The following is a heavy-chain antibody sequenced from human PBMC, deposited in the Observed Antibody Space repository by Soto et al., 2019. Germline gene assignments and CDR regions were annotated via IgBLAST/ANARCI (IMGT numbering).Heavy chain of an antibody. CDR3: TRSLAIDFDS. V-gene: IGHV3-49*04. CDR1: GFNFVVHA. J-gene: IGHJ4*02. CDR2: IRRKAYGGTT. Sequence: SLRLSFSASGFNFVVHAMSWVRQAPGKGLEWVGFIRRKAYGGTTDYAASVKGRFTISRDDSKSIAYLYMNSLKIEDTAVYYCTRSLAIDFDSWGQGTLVTVS.